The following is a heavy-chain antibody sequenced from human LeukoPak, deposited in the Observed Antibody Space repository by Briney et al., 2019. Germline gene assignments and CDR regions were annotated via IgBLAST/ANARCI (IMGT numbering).Heavy chain of an antibody. CDR3: ARPGIAAAGSFGMDV. J-gene: IGHJ6*02. CDR2: IYYSGST. CDR1: GGSISSSSYY. V-gene: IGHV4-39*01. Sequence: PSETLSLTCTVSGGSISSSSYYWGWIRQPPGKGLEWIGSIYYSGSTYYNPSLKSRVTISVDTSKNQFSLKLGSVTAADTAVYYCARPGIAAAGSFGMDVWGQGTTVTVSS. D-gene: IGHD6-13*01.